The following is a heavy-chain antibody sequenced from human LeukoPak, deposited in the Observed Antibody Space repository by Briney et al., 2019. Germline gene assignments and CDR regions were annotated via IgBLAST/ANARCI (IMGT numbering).Heavy chain of an antibody. CDR2: ISYDGSNK. V-gene: IGHV3-30-3*01. CDR1: GFTFSTYA. J-gene: IGHJ4*02. Sequence: GGSLRLSCSASGFTFSTYAMHWVRQAPGKGLEWVAVISYDGSNKYYADSVKGRFTISRDNSKNTLYLQMNSLRAEDTAVYYCARDKVVIAVAGQPDYWGQGTLVTVSS. CDR3: ARDKVVIAVAGQPDY. D-gene: IGHD6-19*01.